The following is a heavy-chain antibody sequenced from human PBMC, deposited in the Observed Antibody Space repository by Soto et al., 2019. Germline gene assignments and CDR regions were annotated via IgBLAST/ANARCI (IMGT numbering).Heavy chain of an antibody. V-gene: IGHV3-30*18. CDR2: ISYDGSNK. Sequence: PGGSLRLSCAASGFTFSSYGMHWVRQAPGKGLEWVAVISYDGSNKYYADSAKGRFTISRDNSKNTLYLQMNSLRAEDTAVYYCPKVEPVTQTHYYRGQGTLVTGSS. CDR1: GFTFSSYG. CDR3: PKVEPVTQTHYY. D-gene: IGHD4-17*01. J-gene: IGHJ4*02.